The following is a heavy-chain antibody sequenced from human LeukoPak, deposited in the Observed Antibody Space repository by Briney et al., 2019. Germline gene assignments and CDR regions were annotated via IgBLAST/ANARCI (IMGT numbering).Heavy chain of an antibody. CDR3: ARAPIAVAGRSWGYYFDY. Sequence: GGSLRLSCAASGFTFSSYSMCWVRQAPGKGLEWVANIKQDGSEKYYVDSVKGRFTISRDNAKNSLYLQMNSLRAEDTAVYYCARAPIAVAGRSWGYYFDYWGQGTLVTVSS. CDR2: IKQDGSEK. D-gene: IGHD6-19*01. V-gene: IGHV3-7*03. J-gene: IGHJ4*02. CDR1: GFTFSSYS.